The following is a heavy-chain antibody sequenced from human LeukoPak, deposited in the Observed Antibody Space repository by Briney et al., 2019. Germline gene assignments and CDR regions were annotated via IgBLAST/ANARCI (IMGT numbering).Heavy chain of an antibody. V-gene: IGHV1-8*03. CDR3: FLRYLSDTTSYCAVPYDY. CDR2: MNPKSVNT. J-gene: IGHJ4*02. CDR1: GYTFTTYY. Sequence: GASVKVSCKASGYTFTTYYINWVRQATGQGLEWMGWMNPKSVNTGSAQKFQGRVTITTNTSIRAAYMEMSSRRSEDTGEYYCFLRYLSDTTSYCAVPYDYWGQGTLVTVSS. D-gene: IGHD2-2*01.